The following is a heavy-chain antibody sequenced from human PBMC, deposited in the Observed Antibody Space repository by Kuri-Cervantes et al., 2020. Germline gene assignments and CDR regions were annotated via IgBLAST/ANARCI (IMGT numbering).Heavy chain of an antibody. CDR1: GFTFGDYA. J-gene: IGHJ6*03. CDR3: TREWPCSSTSCYNYYYYMDV. V-gene: IGHV3-49*04. Sequence: GGSLRLSCTVSGFTFGDYAMSWVRQAPGKGLEWVGFIRSKAYGGTTEYAASVKGRFTISRDDSKSIAYLQMNSLKTEDTAVYYCTREWPCSSTSCYNYYYYMDVWGKGTTVTVSS. D-gene: IGHD2-2*01. CDR2: IRSKAYGGTT.